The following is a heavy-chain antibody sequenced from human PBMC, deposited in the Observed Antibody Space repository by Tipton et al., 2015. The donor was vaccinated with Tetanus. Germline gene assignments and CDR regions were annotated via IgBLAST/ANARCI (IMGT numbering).Heavy chain of an antibody. D-gene: IGHD1-26*01. CDR2: IYNSGST. V-gene: IGHV4-31*03. Sequence: GLVKPSQTLSLTCTASGGSISSGGYYWSWIRQHPGKGLQWIGDIYNSGSTYYNPSLKSRVTISVDTSKNQFSLKLNSVTAADTAVYYCARDQARGARGWNYFDYWGQGSLVTVSS. CDR3: ARDQARGARGWNYFDY. CDR1: GGSISSGGYY. J-gene: IGHJ4*02.